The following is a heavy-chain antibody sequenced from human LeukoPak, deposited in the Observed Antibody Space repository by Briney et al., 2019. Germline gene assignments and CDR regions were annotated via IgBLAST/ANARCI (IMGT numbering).Heavy chain of an antibody. CDR1: GYTFTSYD. J-gene: IGHJ4*02. CDR2: MNPNSGNT. V-gene: IGHV1-8*03. D-gene: IGHD6-13*01. CDR3: ARVGIAAAGIDY. Sequence: ASVKVSCKASGYTFTSYDMNWVRQATGQGLEWMGWMNPNSGNTGYAQKFQGRVTITRNTSISTAYMELSSLRSEDTAVYYCARVGIAAAGIDYWGQGTLVTVSS.